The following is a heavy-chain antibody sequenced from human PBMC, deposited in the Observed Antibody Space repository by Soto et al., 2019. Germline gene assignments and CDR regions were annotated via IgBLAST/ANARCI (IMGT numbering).Heavy chain of an antibody. CDR1: GFTFNNYA. D-gene: IGHD6-25*01. CDR2: ISGSGNVT. CDR3: AKDTFSPSGYGLDV. V-gene: IGHV3-23*01. Sequence: EVQLLESGGDLVRPGRSLRLSCGASGFTFNNYAMSWVRQAPGQGLEWISVISGSGNVTYSADSVRGRFTISRDNSKNVLYLQMNSLRAEDTALFYCAKDTFSPSGYGLDVWGRGTAVTVSS. J-gene: IGHJ6*02.